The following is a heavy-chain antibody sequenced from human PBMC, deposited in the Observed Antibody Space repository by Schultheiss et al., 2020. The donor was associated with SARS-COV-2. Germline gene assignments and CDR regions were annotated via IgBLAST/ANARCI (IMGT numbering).Heavy chain of an antibody. CDR2: IFSNDEK. CDR3: ARIISPLVAPEDY. CDR1: GFSLSTSGVS. V-gene: IGHV2-26*01. Sequence: SGPTLVKPTQTLTLTCTFSGFSLSTSGVSVGWIRQPPGKALEWLAHIFSNDEKSYSTSLKSRLTISKDTSKSQVVLTMTNMDPVDTATYYCARIISPLVAPEDYWGQGTLVTVSS. D-gene: IGHD5-12*01. J-gene: IGHJ4*02.